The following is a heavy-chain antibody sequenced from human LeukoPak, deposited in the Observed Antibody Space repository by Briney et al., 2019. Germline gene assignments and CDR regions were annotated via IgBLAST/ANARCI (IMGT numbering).Heavy chain of an antibody. Sequence: KTSETLSLTCTVSGGSISSYYWSWIRQPAGKGLEWIGRIYTSGSTSYNPSLKSRVTMSVDTSKNQFSLKLSSVTAADTAVYYCARARYSYGTKEYYFDYWGQGTLVTVSS. CDR2: IYTSGST. V-gene: IGHV4-4*07. CDR1: GGSISSYY. D-gene: IGHD5-18*01. CDR3: ARARYSYGTKEYYFDY. J-gene: IGHJ4*02.